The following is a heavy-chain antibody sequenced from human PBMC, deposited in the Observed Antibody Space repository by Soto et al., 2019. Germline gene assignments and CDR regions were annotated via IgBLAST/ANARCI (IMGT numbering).Heavy chain of an antibody. V-gene: IGHV3-23*01. CDR1: AFAFYRYA. CDR2: IDGTDYST. D-gene: IGHD3-3*01. J-gene: IGHJ3*02. CDR3: AVLPHGFDI. Sequence: GGSLRLSCAASAFAFYRYAMSWVRQAPGKGLEWVSTIDGTDYSTYYADSVKGRFTISRDNSKNTLYLQMSSLRGEDTAIYYCAVLPHGFDIWGQGTMVTVSS.